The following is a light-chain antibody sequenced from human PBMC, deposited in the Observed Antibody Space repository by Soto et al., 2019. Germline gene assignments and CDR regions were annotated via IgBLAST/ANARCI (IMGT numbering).Light chain of an antibody. J-gene: IGKJ1*01. CDR1: QSISIY. Sequence: DIQMTQSPSTLSASVGDRVTITCRASQSISIYLAWYQHKPGKAPKLLIYDASSLESGVPSRFSGSGSGTEFTLTISSLQPDDFATYYCQQYNSYSPFGQGTKVEIK. CDR2: DAS. CDR3: QQYNSYSP. V-gene: IGKV1-5*01.